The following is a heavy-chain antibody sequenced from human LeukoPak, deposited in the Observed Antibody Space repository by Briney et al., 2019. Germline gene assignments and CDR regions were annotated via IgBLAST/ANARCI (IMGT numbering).Heavy chain of an antibody. V-gene: IGHV3-53*01. Sequence: GRSLSLSCAASGFTVSRNNLIWVRQPPGKGLEWVSVIYSGDSTYYAESVQGRFTISRDRTKNKVYLQMNSLRAEDTAVYYCASGGHGGGWSNFEYWGQGTLVTVSS. J-gene: IGHJ4*02. CDR3: ASGGHGGGWSNFEY. D-gene: IGHD6-19*01. CDR1: GFTVSRNN. CDR2: IYSGDST.